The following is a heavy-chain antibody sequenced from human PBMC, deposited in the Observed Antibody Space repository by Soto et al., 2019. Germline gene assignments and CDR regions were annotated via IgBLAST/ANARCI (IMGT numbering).Heavy chain of an antibody. CDR3: ARETYYYAA. D-gene: IGHD3-10*01. CDR1: GFSFSNYW. J-gene: IGHJ4*02. CDR2: IKEDGSQY. V-gene: IGHV3-7*04. Sequence: EMQLVDSGGGLVQPGDSLRLSCAASGFSFSNYWMAWVRQAPGKRLEWVANIKEDGSQYTYVDSVKGRFTISRDNAKNSLYLQMNSLTAEDTAVYYCARETYYYAAWGQGTLVTVSS.